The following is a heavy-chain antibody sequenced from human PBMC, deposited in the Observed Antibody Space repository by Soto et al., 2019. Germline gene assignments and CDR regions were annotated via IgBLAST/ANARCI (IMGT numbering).Heavy chain of an antibody. D-gene: IGHD3-22*01. Sequence: PSETLSLTCAVSGGSISSGGYSWSWIRQPPGKGLEWIGYIYHSGSTYYNPSLKSRVTISVDTSKNQFSLKLSSVTAADTAVYYCARLSYYYDSSGYYNTAYYFDYWGQGTLVTVSS. CDR2: IYHSGST. J-gene: IGHJ4*02. CDR3: ARLSYYYDSSGYYNTAYYFDY. CDR1: GGSISSGGYS. V-gene: IGHV4-30-2*01.